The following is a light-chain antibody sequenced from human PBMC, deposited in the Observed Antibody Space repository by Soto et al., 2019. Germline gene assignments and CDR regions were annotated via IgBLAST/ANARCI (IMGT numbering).Light chain of an antibody. V-gene: IGKV3-11*01. Sequence: EIVLTQSPATLSLSPRERATLSCRASQSVSSYLAWYRQKPGQAPRLLIYDASNRATGIPARFSGSGSGTDFTLTISSLEPEDFAVYYCQQRAKWPWTFGQGTKVEIK. J-gene: IGKJ1*01. CDR1: QSVSSY. CDR2: DAS. CDR3: QQRAKWPWT.